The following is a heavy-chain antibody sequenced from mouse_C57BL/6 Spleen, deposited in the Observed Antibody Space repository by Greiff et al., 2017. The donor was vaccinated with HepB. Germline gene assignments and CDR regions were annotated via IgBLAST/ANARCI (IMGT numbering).Heavy chain of an antibody. CDR1: GFTFSDYY. J-gene: IGHJ2*01. V-gene: IGHV5-16*01. Sequence: EVKVVESAGGLVQPGSSMKLSCTASGFTFSDYYMAWVRQVPEKGLEWVANINYDGSSTYYLDSLKSRFIISRDNAKNILYLQMSSLKSEDTATYYCARGDDGYSFDYWGQGTTLTVSS. CDR3: ARGDDGYSFDY. CDR2: INYDGSST. D-gene: IGHD2-3*01.